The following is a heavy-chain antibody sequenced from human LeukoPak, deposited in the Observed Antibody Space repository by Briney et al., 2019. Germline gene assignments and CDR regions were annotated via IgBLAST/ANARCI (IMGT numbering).Heavy chain of an antibody. CDR2: IKSKTDGGTA. CDR1: GFTFTNAW. D-gene: IGHD3-22*01. V-gene: IGHV3-15*07. J-gene: IGHJ4*02. CDR3: TTADSSGRFLIDY. Sequence: SGGSLRLSCVASGFTFTNAWMNWVRQAPGKGLEWVGRIKSKTDGGTADYAAPVKGRFTISRDDSKNTLYLQMNSLKTEDTAVYYCTTADSSGRFLIDYWGQGTLVTVSS.